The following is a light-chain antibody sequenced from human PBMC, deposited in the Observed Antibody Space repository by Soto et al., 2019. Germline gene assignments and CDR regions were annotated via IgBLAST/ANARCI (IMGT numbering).Light chain of an antibody. J-gene: IGKJ4*01. CDR3: QQYNNWLLLT. V-gene: IGKV3-15*01. CDR1: QSVRSS. CDR2: GAS. Sequence: EIVMTQSPATLSVSAGEGATLSCRASQSVRSSLAWYQQKPGQAPRLLIYGASTRATGTPARFSGSGSGTEFTLTISSLQSEDSAVYYCQQYNNWLLLTLGGGTKVDIK.